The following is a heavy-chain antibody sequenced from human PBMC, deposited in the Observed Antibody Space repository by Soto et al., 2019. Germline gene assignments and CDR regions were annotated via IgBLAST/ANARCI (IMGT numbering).Heavy chain of an antibody. CDR1: EFTFTTYA. V-gene: IGHV3-23*01. CDR3: AKLRGSTWYLDQ. CDR2: INNGGAIT. Sequence: EVQLLESGGGLVQPGESLRLSCAASEFTFTTYAITWVRQAPEKGLEWVSSINNGGAITYYADSVKGRFTIFRDNSKNTLYLQMNSLTVEDTAVYYCAKLRGSTWYLDQWGQGTLVTVSS. J-gene: IGHJ4*02. D-gene: IGHD6-13*01.